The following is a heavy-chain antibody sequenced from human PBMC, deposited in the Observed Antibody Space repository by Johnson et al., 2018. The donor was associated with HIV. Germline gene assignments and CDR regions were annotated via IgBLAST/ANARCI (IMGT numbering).Heavy chain of an antibody. CDR3: ARDGIYSSPHDAFDI. CDR2: IKEDGSED. D-gene: IGHD6-13*01. V-gene: IGHV3-7*05. Sequence: VQLVESGGGFVQPGGSLRLSCAASGFTFSNYWMSWVRQAPGKGLEWVANIKEDGSEDYYADSLKGRFTVFRDNAKNSLYLQMDKLRTDDTAVYYCARDGIYSSPHDAFDIWGQGTMVTVSS. CDR1: GFTFSNYW. J-gene: IGHJ3*02.